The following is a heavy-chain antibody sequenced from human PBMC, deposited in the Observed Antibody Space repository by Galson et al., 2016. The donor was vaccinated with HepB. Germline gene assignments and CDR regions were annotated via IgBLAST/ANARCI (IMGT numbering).Heavy chain of an antibody. V-gene: IGHV1-69*13. D-gene: IGHD2-2*01. CDR3: ATMGHCSSSGCDLGYYHYFYMDV. Sequence: SVKVSCKAFGGNFSSHGVSWVRQAPGQGLEWVGGSIPIFGITNYAQRFLGRVTITAGESTTTAYLELSSLTSEDTAVYYCATMGHCSSSGCDLGYYHYFYMDVWGKGTTVTVSS. CDR2: SIPIFGIT. J-gene: IGHJ6*03. CDR1: GGNFSSHG.